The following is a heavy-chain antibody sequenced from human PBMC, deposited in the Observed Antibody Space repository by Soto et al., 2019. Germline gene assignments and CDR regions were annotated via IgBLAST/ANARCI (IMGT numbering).Heavy chain of an antibody. CDR3: ARIVVVTAIPQPSSPPSYYYGRDV. J-gene: IGHJ6*02. Sequence: QVQLQESGPGLVKPSGTLSLTCAVSGGSISSSNWWSWVRQPPGKGLEWIGEIYHSGSTNYNPSLKRGVTISVGKSKNQFSLKLSSVTAADTAVYYCARIVVVTAIPQPSSPPSYYYGRDVWGQGTTVTVSS. CDR1: GGSISSSNW. D-gene: IGHD2-21*02. CDR2: IYHSGST. V-gene: IGHV4-4*02.